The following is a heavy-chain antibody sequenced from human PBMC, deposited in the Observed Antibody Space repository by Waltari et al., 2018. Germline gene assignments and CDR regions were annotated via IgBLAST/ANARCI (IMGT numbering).Heavy chain of an antibody. J-gene: IGHJ6*02. V-gene: IGHV3-30*04. CDR3: ARDYCDRTNCHGMDV. D-gene: IGHD3-22*01. CDR2: ISYNGRNI. Sequence: QVQLVESGGGVLQPGRSLILSCEASEFTFSSYAMHWVRQAPGKGLEWVAVISYNGRNIYYVDSVKGRFTISRDNSKKTLYMQMNSLRAEDTAVYYCARDYCDRTNCHGMDVWGQGTTVTVSS. CDR1: EFTFSSYA.